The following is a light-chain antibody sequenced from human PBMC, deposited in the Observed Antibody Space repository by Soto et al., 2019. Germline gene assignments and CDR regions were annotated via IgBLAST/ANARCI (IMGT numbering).Light chain of an antibody. Sequence: ESVLTQSPGTLSLSPGERATLSCRASQSVSSSYLAWYQQKPGQAPRLLIYSTSTRATGIPDRFSGSGSGTDFTLTISRLEPEDFAVFYCQQFASSPWTFGQGTKVDIK. J-gene: IGKJ1*01. CDR3: QQFASSPWT. CDR1: QSVSSSY. CDR2: STS. V-gene: IGKV3-20*01.